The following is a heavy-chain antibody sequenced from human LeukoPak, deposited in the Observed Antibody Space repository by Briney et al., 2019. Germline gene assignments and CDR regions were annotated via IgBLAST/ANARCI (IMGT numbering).Heavy chain of an antibody. V-gene: IGHV3-74*01. J-gene: IGHJ4*02. Sequence: PGGSVRLSCAACGFTFSNYWMHWVRQTPGKGLVCVSRINTDGTTRYADSVKGRFTISRDNAKNTVYLQMDSLRAEDTAVYYCAIGAGIVRSTTPFDYWGQGAVVTVSS. D-gene: IGHD1-14*01. CDR3: AIGAGIVRSTTPFDY. CDR1: GFTFSNYW. CDR2: INTDGTT.